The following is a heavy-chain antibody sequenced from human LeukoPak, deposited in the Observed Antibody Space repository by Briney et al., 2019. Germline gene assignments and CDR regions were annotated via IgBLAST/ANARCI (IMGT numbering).Heavy chain of an antibody. J-gene: IGHJ6*02. CDR2: INPNSGGT. CDR3: ARAIDYGGNSHYYYGMDV. Sequence: ASVKVSCKASGYTFTGYYMHWVRQAPGQELEWMGWINPNSGGTNYAQKFQGWVTMTKDTSISTAYMELSRLRSDDTAVYYCARAIDYGGNSHYYYGMDVWGQGTTVTVSS. CDR1: GYTFTGYY. D-gene: IGHD4-23*01. V-gene: IGHV1-2*04.